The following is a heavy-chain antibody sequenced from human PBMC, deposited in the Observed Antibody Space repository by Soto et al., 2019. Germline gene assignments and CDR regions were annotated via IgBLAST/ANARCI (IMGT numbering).Heavy chain of an antibody. Sequence: PSETLSLTCTVSGDSISSSNYFWGWIRQPPGKGLEWIGTIFYSGSTYYNPSLKSQVTISVDTSKNQFSLKLTSVTAADTALYYCARRYGWLYFDYWGQGSLVTVS. CDR2: IFYSGST. CDR1: GDSISSSNYF. J-gene: IGHJ4*02. D-gene: IGHD3-10*01. V-gene: IGHV4-39*01. CDR3: ARRYGWLYFDY.